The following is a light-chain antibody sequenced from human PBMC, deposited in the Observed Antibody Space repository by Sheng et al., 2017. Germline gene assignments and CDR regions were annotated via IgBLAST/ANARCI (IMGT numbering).Light chain of an antibody. CDR2: GAS. CDR1: QSIISH. CDR3: QQYNYWPPYT. V-gene: IGKV3-15*01. Sequence: EVVLTQSPATLSVSPGERVTISCRASQSIISHLAWYQQKPGQAPRLLIYGASTRATGVPARFSGSGSGTEFTLTISSLQSEDFAVYYCQQYNYWPPYTFGQGTKLDIK. J-gene: IGKJ2*01.